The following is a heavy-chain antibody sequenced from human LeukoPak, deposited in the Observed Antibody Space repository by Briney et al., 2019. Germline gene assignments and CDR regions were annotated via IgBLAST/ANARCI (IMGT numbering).Heavy chain of an antibody. Sequence: GGSLRLSCAASGFTVSSNYMSWVRQAPGKGLEWVSVIYCGGSTYYADSVKGRFTISRDNSKNALYLQMNSLRAEDTAVYYCARVPPGGSYSYFDYWGQGTLVTVSS. J-gene: IGHJ4*02. CDR2: IYCGGST. CDR3: ARVPPGGSYSYFDY. CDR1: GFTVSSNY. D-gene: IGHD2-15*01. V-gene: IGHV3-66*01.